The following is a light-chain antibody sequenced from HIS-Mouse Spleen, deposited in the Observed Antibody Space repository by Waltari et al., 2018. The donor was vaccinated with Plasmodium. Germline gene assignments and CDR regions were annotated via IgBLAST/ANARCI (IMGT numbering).Light chain of an antibody. CDR2: RNN. J-gene: IGLJ2*01. CDR3: AAWDDSLSGVG. CDR1: SSNIGSTY. V-gene: IGLV1-47*01. Sequence: QSVLTQPPSASGTPGQRVTLSCSGSSSNIGSTYVYWYQQLPGTAPQLLIDRNNQRPSGVPDRFPGSKYGTSACLAISGLRSEEEADYCCAAWDDSLSGVGVGGGTKLTVL.